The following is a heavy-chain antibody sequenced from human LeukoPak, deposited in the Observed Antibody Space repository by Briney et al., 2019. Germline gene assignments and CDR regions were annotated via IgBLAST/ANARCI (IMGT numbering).Heavy chain of an antibody. CDR3: ARESAPYIVVVPGLDY. Sequence: SVKVSCKASGGTFSSYAISWVRQAPGQGLEWMGGIIPIFGTANYAQKFQGRVTITADESTSTAYMELSSLRSEDTAVYYCARESAPYIVVVPGLDYWGQGTLVTVSS. CDR1: GGTFSSYA. CDR2: IIPIFGTA. D-gene: IGHD2-2*01. J-gene: IGHJ4*02. V-gene: IGHV1-69*13.